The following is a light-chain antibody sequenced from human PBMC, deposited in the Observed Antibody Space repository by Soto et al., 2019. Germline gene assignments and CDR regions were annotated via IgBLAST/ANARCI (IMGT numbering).Light chain of an antibody. CDR3: SSYSSSDTLYV. CDR1: SSDVGSYNY. Sequence: QSALTQPASVSGSPGQSITISCTGTSSDVGSYNYVSWYQHHPGKAPKLIISGVSSRPSGVSNRFSASKSGDTATLTISGFQADDEADYYCSSYSSSDTLYVFGTGTKVTVL. CDR2: GVS. J-gene: IGLJ1*01. V-gene: IGLV2-14*01.